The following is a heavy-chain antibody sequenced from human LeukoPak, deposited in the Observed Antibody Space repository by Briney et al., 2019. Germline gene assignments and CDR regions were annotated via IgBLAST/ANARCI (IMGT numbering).Heavy chain of an antibody. J-gene: IGHJ4*02. V-gene: IGHV3-23*01. Sequence: GGSLRLSGAPSGFTFSSYAMSWVRQAPGKGLEWVSAISGSGGSTYYADSVKGRFTISRDNSKNTLYLQMNSLRAEDTAVYYCAKGSEQQLVFSYFDYWGQGTLATVSS. CDR1: GFTFSSYA. CDR2: ISGSGGST. CDR3: AKGSEQQLVFSYFDY. D-gene: IGHD6-13*01.